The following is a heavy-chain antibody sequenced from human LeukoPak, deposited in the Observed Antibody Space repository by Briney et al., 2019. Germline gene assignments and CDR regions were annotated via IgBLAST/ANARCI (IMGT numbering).Heavy chain of an antibody. V-gene: IGHV3-11*04. CDR3: ATGRGSGWYAFHFDY. Sequence: GGSLRLSCAASGFTFSDYYMSWIRQAPGKGLEWVSYISSSGNSISYADSVKGRFTISRDNSKNTLYLQMNSLRTDDTAVYYCATGRGSGWYAFHFDYWGQGTLVTVSS. CDR1: GFTFSDYY. J-gene: IGHJ4*02. CDR2: ISSSGNSI. D-gene: IGHD6-19*01.